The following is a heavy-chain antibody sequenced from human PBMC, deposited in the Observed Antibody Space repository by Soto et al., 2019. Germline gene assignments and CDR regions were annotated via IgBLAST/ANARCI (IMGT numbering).Heavy chain of an antibody. CDR3: ARRIYGSGPEPPDYGMDV. Sequence: QVQLVQSGAEVKKPGASVKVSCKASGYTFTSYGISWVRQAPGQGLEWMGWISAYNGNTNYAQKLQGRVTMTTDTSTSTANMELRSRRSDDTAVYYGARRIYGSGPEPPDYGMDVWGQGTTVTVSS. CDR1: GYTFTSYG. J-gene: IGHJ6*02. CDR2: ISAYNGNT. D-gene: IGHD3-10*01. V-gene: IGHV1-18*01.